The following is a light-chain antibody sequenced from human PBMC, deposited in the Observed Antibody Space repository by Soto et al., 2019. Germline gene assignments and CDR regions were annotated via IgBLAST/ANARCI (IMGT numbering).Light chain of an antibody. CDR3: MQHNPYPLP. CDR1: QDIGNY. J-gene: IGKJ4*02. V-gene: IGKV1-17*03. Sequence: DIQMTQSPSAMSASVGDRVTITCRASQDIGNYLAWFQQKPGKVPKRLIYAASSLQDGVPSRFSGSGSGTESTHTISILHPEDCQTYSCMQHNPYPLPFGGGTNVEIK. CDR2: AAS.